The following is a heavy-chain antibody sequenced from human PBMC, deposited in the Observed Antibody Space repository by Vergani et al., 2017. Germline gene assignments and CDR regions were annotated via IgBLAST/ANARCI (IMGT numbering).Heavy chain of an antibody. D-gene: IGHD3-16*01. Sequence: QMQLQESGPGLVKASETLSLTCTVSGDSIISRSYYWGWIRQPPGKGLEGIGSIYNSGNGDSSSSLKRPVTISPDTSKNQFSLRLPSVTAADTAVYYCASGKYYSDSTSHFRGRYFDVWVRGTLVTVPS. V-gene: IGHV4-39*01. CDR1: GDSIISRSYY. CDR2: IYNSGNG. J-gene: IGHJ2*01. CDR3: ASGKYYSDSTSHFRGRYFDV.